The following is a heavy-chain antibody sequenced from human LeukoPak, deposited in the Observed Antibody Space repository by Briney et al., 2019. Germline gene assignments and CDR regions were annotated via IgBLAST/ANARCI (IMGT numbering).Heavy chain of an antibody. V-gene: IGHV3-74*01. Sequence: PGGSLRLSCAASGFTFSSYWMHWVRQAPGKGLVWVSRINSDGSSTSYADSVKGRFTISRDNAKNTLYLQMNSLRAEDTAVYYCASLSMGGYDIDYWGQGTLVTVSS. CDR3: ASLSMGGYDIDY. J-gene: IGHJ4*02. D-gene: IGHD5-12*01. CDR2: INSDGSST. CDR1: GFTFSSYW.